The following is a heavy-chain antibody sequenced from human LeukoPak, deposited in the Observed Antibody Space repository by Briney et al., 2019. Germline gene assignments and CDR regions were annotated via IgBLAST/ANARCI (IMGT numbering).Heavy chain of an antibody. J-gene: IGHJ4*02. D-gene: IGHD3-9*01. CDR1: GYTFTGYY. CDR3: ATADTPSHYDILTGYYSLGY. CDR2: INPNSGGT. V-gene: IGHV1-2*06. Sequence: ASVKVSCKASGYTFTGYYMFWVRQAPGQGLEWMGRINPNSGGTNYAQKFQGRVTMTEDTSTDTAYMELSSLRSEDTAVYYCATADTPSHYDILTGYYSLGYWGQGTLVTVSS.